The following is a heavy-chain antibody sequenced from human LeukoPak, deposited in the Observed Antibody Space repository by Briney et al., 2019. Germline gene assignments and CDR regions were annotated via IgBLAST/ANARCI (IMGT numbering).Heavy chain of an antibody. Sequence: SETLSLTCTVSGGSISSYYWSWIRQPPGKGLEWIGYIYYSGSTIYNPSLKSRVTISLDTSKNQFSLKLRSVTAADTAVYYCARSELLWFGGVNSGFDYWGQGTLVTVSS. D-gene: IGHD3-10*01. CDR1: GGSISSYY. CDR3: ARSELLWFGGVNSGFDY. J-gene: IGHJ4*02. V-gene: IGHV4-59*01. CDR2: IYYSGST.